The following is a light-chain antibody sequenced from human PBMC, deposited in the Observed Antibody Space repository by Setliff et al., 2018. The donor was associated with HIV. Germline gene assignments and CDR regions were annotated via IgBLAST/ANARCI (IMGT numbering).Light chain of an antibody. J-gene: IGLJ1*01. CDR1: SSDVGGYYS. CDR3: SSYTTSSTLYV. Sequence: QSALTQPASVSGSPGQSITISCTGISSDVGGYYSVSWYRQHPGKAPKLMIYDVINRPSGVSNRFSGSRSGNTASLTISGLQVEDEADYYCSSYTTSSTLYVFGPGAKVTVL. V-gene: IGLV2-14*03. CDR2: DVI.